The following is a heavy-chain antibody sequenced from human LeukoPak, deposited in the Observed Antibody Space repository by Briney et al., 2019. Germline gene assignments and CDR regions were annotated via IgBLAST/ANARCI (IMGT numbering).Heavy chain of an antibody. J-gene: IGHJ6*02. D-gene: IGHD3-10*01. V-gene: IGHV1-69*13. CDR3: ARRGVIIPSSNYYYYYGMDV. CDR2: IIPIFGTA. CDR1: GGTFSSYA. Sequence: ASVKVSCKASGGTFSSYAISWVRQAPGQGLEWMGGIIPIFGTANYAQKFQGRVTITADESTSTAYMELSSLRSEDTAVYYRARRGVIIPSSNYYYYYGMDVWGQGTTVTVSS.